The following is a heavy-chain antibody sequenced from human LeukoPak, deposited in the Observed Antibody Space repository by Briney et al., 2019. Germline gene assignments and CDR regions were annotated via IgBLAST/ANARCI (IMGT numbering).Heavy chain of an antibody. V-gene: IGHV3-23*01. Sequence: PGGSLRLSCAALEFTFSNYAMNWVRQAPGKGLEWVSGISGGGGSTYYADSVKGRFTISRDNSKNTLYLQMDSLRAEDTALYYCAKGSGINHYHWIDPWGQGTLVTVSS. CDR2: ISGGGGST. CDR3: AKGSGINHYHWIDP. D-gene: IGHD1-14*01. J-gene: IGHJ5*02. CDR1: EFTFSNYA.